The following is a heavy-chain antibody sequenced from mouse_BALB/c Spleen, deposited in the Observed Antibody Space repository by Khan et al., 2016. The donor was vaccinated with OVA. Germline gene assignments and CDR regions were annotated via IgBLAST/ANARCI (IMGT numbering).Heavy chain of an antibody. D-gene: IGHD1-1*01. J-gene: IGHJ2*01. Sequence: VQLQQSGPELVKPGASVKISCKASGYSFTGYFMNWVMQSPGKSLEWIGRINPHIGETFYNQKFKGKATLTVDESSSTAHMELLSLASEDSAVYYCARIYGSDFDYWGQGTPLTVSS. V-gene: IGHV1-20*02. CDR2: INPHIGET. CDR1: GYSFTGYF. CDR3: ARIYGSDFDY.